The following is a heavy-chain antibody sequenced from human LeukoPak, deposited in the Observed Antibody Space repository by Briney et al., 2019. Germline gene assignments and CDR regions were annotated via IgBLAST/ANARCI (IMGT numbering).Heavy chain of an antibody. J-gene: IGHJ4*02. CDR2: INHRGRT. CDR3: ARRGDIVVVPAAVSFDY. V-gene: IGHV4-34*01. D-gene: IGHD2-2*01. CDR1: GESFSGYY. Sequence: SETLSLTCVVYGESFSGYYWSWIRQPPRTGRGWMGEINHRGRTNYQPSLKSRVTVSVDTSKNQFSLKLRSVTAADTGVYYCARRGDIVVVPAAVSFDYWGQGTLVTVCS.